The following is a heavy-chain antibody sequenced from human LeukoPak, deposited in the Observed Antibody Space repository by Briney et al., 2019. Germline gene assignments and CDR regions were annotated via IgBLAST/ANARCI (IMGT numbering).Heavy chain of an antibody. CDR2: ISGSGGST. CDR3: AKAPNYYYGSGSYFHFDY. Sequence: PGGSLRLSCAASGFTFSNYAMNWVRQAPGKGLEWVSAISGSGGSTYYADSVKGRFTISRDNSKNTLYLQMNSLSAEDTAEYYCAKAPNYYYGSGSYFHFDYWGQGTLVTVSS. V-gene: IGHV3-23*01. D-gene: IGHD3-10*01. J-gene: IGHJ4*02. CDR1: GFTFSNYA.